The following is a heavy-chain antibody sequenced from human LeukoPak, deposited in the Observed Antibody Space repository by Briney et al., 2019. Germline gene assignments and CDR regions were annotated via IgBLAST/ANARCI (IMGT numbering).Heavy chain of an antibody. CDR2: ISWNSGSI. Sequence: GRSLRLSCAASGFTFDDYAMHWVRQAPGKGLEWVSGISWNSGSIGYADSVKGRFTISRDNAKNSRYLQMNSLRAEDTALYYCAKDRGKGYCSSTSCLLDAFDIWGQGTMVTVSS. J-gene: IGHJ3*02. CDR3: AKDRGKGYCSSTSCLLDAFDI. D-gene: IGHD2-2*01. CDR1: GFTFDDYA. V-gene: IGHV3-9*01.